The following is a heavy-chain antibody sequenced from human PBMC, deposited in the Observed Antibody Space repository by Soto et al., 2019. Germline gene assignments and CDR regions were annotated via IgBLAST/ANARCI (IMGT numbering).Heavy chain of an antibody. V-gene: IGHV3-30*02. J-gene: IGHJ4*02. CDR3: ARDILSSGYKHFDC. D-gene: IGHD6-19*01. Sequence: QVHLVESGGGVVQPGGSLRLACGASGFLFSNFGMHWVRQAPGKGLEWVAFIRYDGSDKYYVDSVKGRFTISRDNSKNKLSLQMSSLRVEDTAVYYCARDILSSGYKHFDCWGQGTLVTVSS. CDR1: GFLFSNFG. CDR2: IRYDGSDK.